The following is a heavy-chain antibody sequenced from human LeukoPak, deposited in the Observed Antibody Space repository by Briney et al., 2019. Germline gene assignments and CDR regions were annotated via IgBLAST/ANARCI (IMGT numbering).Heavy chain of an antibody. CDR3: GKSSVAYIDGHDYFES. Sequence: GGSLRLSCAASGFTFSTYAMNWVRQAPGKGLKWVSIISSVGSTTYYADSVKGRFTISRDNSKNTLYLQMNSLRAEDTAVYYGGKSSVAYIDGHDYFESWGEGTLVTVSS. V-gene: IGHV3-23*01. CDR2: ISSVGSTT. D-gene: IGHD5-18*01. CDR1: GFTFSTYA. J-gene: IGHJ4*02.